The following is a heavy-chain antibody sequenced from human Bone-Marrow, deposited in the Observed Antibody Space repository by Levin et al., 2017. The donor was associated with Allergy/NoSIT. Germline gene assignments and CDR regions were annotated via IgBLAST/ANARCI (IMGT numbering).Heavy chain of an antibody. V-gene: IGHV3-7*01. CDR2: IKEDGSEK. J-gene: IGHJ5*02. CDR3: ARDQFRRASIGARWFDP. CDR1: GFTFSNSW. D-gene: IGHD3-10*01. Sequence: GESLKISCAASGFTFSNSWMSWVRQAPGKGLEWVANIKEDGSEKYYVDSVKGRFTISRDNAKNSLYVQMNSLRAEDTAVYYCARDQFRRASIGARWFDPWGQGTLVTVSS.